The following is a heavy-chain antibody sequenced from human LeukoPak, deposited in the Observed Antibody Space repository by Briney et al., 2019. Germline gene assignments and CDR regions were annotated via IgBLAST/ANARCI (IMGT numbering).Heavy chain of an antibody. CDR2: ISGSGGST. V-gene: IGHV3-23*01. CDR3: ATLAVAGDFDY. D-gene: IGHD6-19*01. CDR1: GFTLSSQA. J-gene: IGHJ4*02. Sequence: GSLRPSCAAPGFTLSSQAINRVRQAPGKGLEWVSAISGSGGSTYYADSVKGRFTISRDNSKNTLYLQMNGLRAEDTAVYYCATLAVAGDFDYWGQGTLVTVSS.